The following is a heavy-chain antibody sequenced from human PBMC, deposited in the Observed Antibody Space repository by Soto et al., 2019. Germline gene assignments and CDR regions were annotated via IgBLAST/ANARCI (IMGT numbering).Heavy chain of an antibody. CDR1: GGSISSYY. Sequence: SETLSLTCTVSGGSISSYYWSWIRQHPGKGLEWIGYIYYSGSAYYNPSFKSRATISVDTSENQFSLKLTSVTAADTAMYYCARAKLVPAYWEWFDPWGQGTLVTAPQ. CDR2: IYYSGSA. J-gene: IGHJ5*02. D-gene: IGHD2-2*01. CDR3: ARAKLVPAYWEWFDP. V-gene: IGHV4-59*06.